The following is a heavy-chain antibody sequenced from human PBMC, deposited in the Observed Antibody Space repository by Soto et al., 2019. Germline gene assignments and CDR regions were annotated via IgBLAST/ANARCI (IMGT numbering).Heavy chain of an antibody. CDR2: INHSGST. CDR1: GGSFSGYY. Sequence: LSLTCAVYGGSFSGYYWSWIRQPPGKGLEWIGEINHSGSTNYNPSLKSRVTISVDTSKNQFSLKLSSVTAADTAVYYCARGNYGGNRPRGFQHWGQGTLVTVSS. CDR3: ARGNYGGNRPRGFQH. D-gene: IGHD4-17*01. V-gene: IGHV4-34*01. J-gene: IGHJ1*01.